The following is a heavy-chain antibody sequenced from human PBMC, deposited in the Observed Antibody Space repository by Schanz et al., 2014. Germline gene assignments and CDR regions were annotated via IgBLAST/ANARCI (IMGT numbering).Heavy chain of an antibody. CDR1: GFTFSSYG. J-gene: IGHJ3*02. CDR2: VCYDGSKK. Sequence: ESGGCVVQPGRSLRLSCAASGFTFSSYGMHWVRQVPGKGLEWVAVVCYDGSKKYYADSVKGRFTTSRDNSKNTMYLQMNSLRAEDTVVYYCAREGLGSFDAFEIWGQGTMVTVSS. CDR3: AREGLGSFDAFEI. V-gene: IGHV3-33*01. D-gene: IGHD1-26*01.